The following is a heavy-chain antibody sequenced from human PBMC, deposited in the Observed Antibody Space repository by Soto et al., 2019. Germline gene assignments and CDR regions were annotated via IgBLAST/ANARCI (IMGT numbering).Heavy chain of an antibody. CDR3: ARELSDCSGGSCTNWFDP. Sequence: QVQLVQSGAEVKKPGSSVKVSCKASGGTFSSYAISWVRQAPGQGLEWMGGIIPIFGTANYAQKFQGRVTITADESTSPAYMELSSLRSEDTAVYYCARELSDCSGGSCTNWFDPWGQGTLVTVSS. D-gene: IGHD2-15*01. J-gene: IGHJ5*02. CDR2: IIPIFGTA. CDR1: GGTFSSYA. V-gene: IGHV1-69*12.